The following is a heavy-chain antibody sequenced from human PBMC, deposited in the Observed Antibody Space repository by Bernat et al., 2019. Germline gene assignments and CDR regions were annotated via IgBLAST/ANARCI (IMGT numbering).Heavy chain of an antibody. D-gene: IGHD6-6*01. Sequence: QVQLVQSGAEVREPGASVKVSCKASGYTFTGYYIHWVRQAPGQGLESMGWINPNSGGTNFAQKFQGRVTMTRDTSISTAYMELSRLRSDDTAGYYCAMTSRSFNGPDYWGQGTLVTVSS. CDR3: AMTSRSFNGPDY. J-gene: IGHJ4*02. CDR1: GYTFTGYY. V-gene: IGHV1-2*02. CDR2: INPNSGGT.